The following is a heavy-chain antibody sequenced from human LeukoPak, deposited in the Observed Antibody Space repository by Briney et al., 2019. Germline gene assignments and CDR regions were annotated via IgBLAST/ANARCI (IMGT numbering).Heavy chain of an antibody. V-gene: IGHV3-23*01. D-gene: IGHD3-3*02. CDR3: AKDQGSPIFGVVIDAFDY. CDR1: GFTFSSYA. J-gene: IGHJ4*02. Sequence: QPGGSLRLSCAASGFTFSSYAMSWVRQAPGKGLEWVSAISGSGGSTYYADSVKGRFTISRDNSKNTLYLQMNSLRAEDTAVYYCAKDQGSPIFGVVIDAFDYWGQGTLVTVSS. CDR2: ISGSGGST.